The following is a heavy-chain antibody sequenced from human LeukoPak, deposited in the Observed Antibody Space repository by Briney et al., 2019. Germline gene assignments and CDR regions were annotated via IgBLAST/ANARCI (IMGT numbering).Heavy chain of an antibody. D-gene: IGHD3-16*02. Sequence: QPGGSLRLSCAASGFTFTRYAMSWVRQAPGKGLEWVSAISGSGASTYYADSVKGRFTISRDNSKNTLYLQMNSLRAEDTAVYYCARDFLPFGGVIGLEAFDIWGQGTMVTVSS. CDR3: ARDFLPFGGVIGLEAFDI. V-gene: IGHV3-23*01. CDR2: ISGSGAST. J-gene: IGHJ3*02. CDR1: GFTFTRYA.